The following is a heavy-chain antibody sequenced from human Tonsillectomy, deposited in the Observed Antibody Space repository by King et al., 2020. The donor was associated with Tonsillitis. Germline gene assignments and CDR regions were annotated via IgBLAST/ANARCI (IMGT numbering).Heavy chain of an antibody. CDR1: GFTFGDYA. D-gene: IGHD6-6*01. Sequence: VQLVESGGGLAQPGRSLRISCAASGFTFGDYAMHWVRQAPGKGLEWVSGVSWNSVTIGYADSVKGRFTISRDNAKNSLFLQMNNLRADDTAVYYCEKDMVLSSSSAYDYYYFYGLDVWGQGTTVTVSS. CDR3: EKDMVLSSSSAYDYYYFYGLDV. V-gene: IGHV3-9*01. J-gene: IGHJ6*02. CDR2: VSWNSVTI.